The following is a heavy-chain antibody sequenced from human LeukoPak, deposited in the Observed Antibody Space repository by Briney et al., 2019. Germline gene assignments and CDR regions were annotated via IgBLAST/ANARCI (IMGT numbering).Heavy chain of an antibody. CDR3: AKANRVATRGYES. CDR2: VSGNSDSM. Sequence: GGSLRLSCAASGFTFSTCAMAWVRQAPGKGLEWVSAVSGNSDSMHYADSVKGRFTISRDNSRNTLFLQMNTLRGDDTAVYYCAKANRVATRGYESWGQVTLVTV. CDR1: GFTFSTCA. J-gene: IGHJ5*01. V-gene: IGHV3-23*01. D-gene: IGHD5-12*01.